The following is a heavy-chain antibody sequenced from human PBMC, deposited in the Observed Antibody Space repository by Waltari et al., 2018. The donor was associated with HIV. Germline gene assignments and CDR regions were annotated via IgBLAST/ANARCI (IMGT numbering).Heavy chain of an antibody. Sequence: EVQLVESGGGLVKPGGSLRLSCAASGFSFSNYSMNCVRPTPGKGLEWLSSISTSSSYIYYADSAKGRFTISRDNAKNSLYLEMSSLRGEDTAIYYCARGTYNDFWSGYYTRPSYFDYWGQGTLVTVSS. D-gene: IGHD3-3*01. CDR1: GFSFSNYS. V-gene: IGHV3-21*01. CDR3: ARGTYNDFWSGYYTRPSYFDY. CDR2: ISTSSSYI. J-gene: IGHJ4*02.